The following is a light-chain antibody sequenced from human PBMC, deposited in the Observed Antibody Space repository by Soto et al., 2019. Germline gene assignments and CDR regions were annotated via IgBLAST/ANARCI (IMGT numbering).Light chain of an antibody. CDR1: QSVSSSY. CDR3: QQYCSSPPVT. Sequence: EIVLTQSPGTLSLSPGERATLSCRASQSVSSSYLSWYQQKPGQAPRLLIYGASSRATGIPDRFSGSGSGTDFTLTISRLEPEDSAVYYCQQYCSSPPVTFGQGTRLESK. V-gene: IGKV3-20*01. J-gene: IGKJ5*01. CDR2: GAS.